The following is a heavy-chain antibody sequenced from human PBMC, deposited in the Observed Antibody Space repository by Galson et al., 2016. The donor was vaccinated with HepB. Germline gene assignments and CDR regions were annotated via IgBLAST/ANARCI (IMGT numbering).Heavy chain of an antibody. J-gene: IGHJ3*02. D-gene: IGHD2-15*01. Sequence: ETLSLTCAVHGGSFSGYWSWIRQPPGKGLEWIGEINHSGSTNYNPSLQSRVTISVDASKNQIPLKLSSMTAADTAVYYWARHCGGGSCYRAFEIWGQGTTVTVSS. CDR2: INHSGST. CDR3: ARHCGGGSCYRAFEI. CDR1: GGSFSGY. V-gene: IGHV4-34*01.